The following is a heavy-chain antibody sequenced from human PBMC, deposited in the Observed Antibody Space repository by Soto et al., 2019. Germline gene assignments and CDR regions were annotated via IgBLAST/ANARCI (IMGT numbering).Heavy chain of an antibody. D-gene: IGHD6-19*01. V-gene: IGHV1-8*01. CDR2: MNTNSGNT. CDR3: ARERSSGWYVDY. J-gene: IGHJ4*02. Sequence: QVQLVQSGAEVKKPGASVKVSCKASGYTFTSYDINWVRQATGQGLEWMGWMNTNSGNTGYAQKFQGRVTMTSNTSVSTAYMERSSLRSEDTAVYYCARERSSGWYVDYWGQGTLVTVSS. CDR1: GYTFTSYD.